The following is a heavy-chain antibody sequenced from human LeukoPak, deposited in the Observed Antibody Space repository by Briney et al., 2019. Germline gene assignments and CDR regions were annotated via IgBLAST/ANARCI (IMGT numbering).Heavy chain of an antibody. CDR1: GGSFSDYY. Sequence: SETLSLTCAVYGGSFSDYYWGWIRQPPGKGLEWIGSMHYSGNTYYNPSRKSRVTISVDTSKNQFSLKLRSVTAADTAVYYCARQKTGTTRNGVVPAPYFDYWGQGTLVTVSS. CDR2: MHYSGNT. V-gene: IGHV4-39*01. J-gene: IGHJ4*02. D-gene: IGHD2-2*01. CDR3: ARQKTGTTRNGVVPAPYFDY.